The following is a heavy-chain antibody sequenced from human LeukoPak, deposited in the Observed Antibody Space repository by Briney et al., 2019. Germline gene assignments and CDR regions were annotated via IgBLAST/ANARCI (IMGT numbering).Heavy chain of an antibody. V-gene: IGHV3-64*01. CDR1: GFTFSSYA. Sequence: GGSLRLSCAASGFTFSSYAMHWVRQAPGKGLEYVSAISSNGGSTYYANSVKGRFTISRDNSKNTLYLQMGSLRAEDMAVYYCARGNGPFDYWGQGTLSPSPQ. D-gene: IGHD1-1*01. CDR2: ISSNGGST. CDR3: ARGNGPFDY. J-gene: IGHJ4*02.